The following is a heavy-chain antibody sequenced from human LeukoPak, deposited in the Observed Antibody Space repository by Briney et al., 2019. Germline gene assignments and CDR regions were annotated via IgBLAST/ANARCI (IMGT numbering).Heavy chain of an antibody. CDR3: ARDPLDISRWANAFDI. CDR1: GFTFSDYW. D-gene: IGHD5-12*01. Sequence: GGSLRLSCAASGFTFSDYWMRWVRQAPGKALEWVAYISYNGNNKYEDSVKGRFTISRDNSKNTLHLQMNGLRAEDTAVYYCARDPLDISRWANAFDIWGQGTTVIVSS. CDR2: ISYNGNN. J-gene: IGHJ3*02. V-gene: IGHV3-30*03.